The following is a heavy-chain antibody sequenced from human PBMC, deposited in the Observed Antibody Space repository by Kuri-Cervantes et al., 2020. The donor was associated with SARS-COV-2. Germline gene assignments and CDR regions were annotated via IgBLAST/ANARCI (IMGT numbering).Heavy chain of an antibody. Sequence: ASVKVSCKASGYTFTSYGISWVRQAPGQGLEWMGWISGYNGNTNYARKLQGRVTMTTDTPTSTADMELRSLRSDDTAVYYCARDHRMITFGGVIDHFDYWGQGTLVTVSS. CDR1: GYTFTSYG. D-gene: IGHD3-16*02. CDR2: ISGYNGNT. J-gene: IGHJ4*02. V-gene: IGHV1-18*04. CDR3: ARDHRMITFGGVIDHFDY.